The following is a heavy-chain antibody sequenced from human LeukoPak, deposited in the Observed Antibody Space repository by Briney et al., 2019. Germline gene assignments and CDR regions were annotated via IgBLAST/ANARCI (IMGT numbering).Heavy chain of an antibody. Sequence: GGSLRLSCAASGFTFSSYSMNWVRQAPGKGLEWVSYISSSSSTIYYADSVKGRFTISRDNAKNSLYLQMNSLRAEDTAVYYCARVPGGYSGYYYYYYMDVWGKGTTVTISS. J-gene: IGHJ6*03. D-gene: IGHD5-18*01. V-gene: IGHV3-48*01. CDR1: GFTFSSYS. CDR3: ARVPGGYSGYYYYYYMDV. CDR2: ISSSSSTI.